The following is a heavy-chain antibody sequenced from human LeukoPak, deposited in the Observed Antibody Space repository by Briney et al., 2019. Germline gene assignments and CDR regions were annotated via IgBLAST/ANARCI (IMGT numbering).Heavy chain of an antibody. CDR1: GGAIASGGYS. CDR2: IYDRGPA. D-gene: IGHD3-10*01. CDR3: ARSRQASGLLSS. V-gene: IGHV4-30-2*06. Sequence: PSQTLSLTRTVSGGAIASGGYSWNWIRQSPGKGLEWIGCIYDRGPAYYNPSLKSRFTISVDRPKNQFFLNVTSLTAADTAVYYCARSRQASGLLSSWGQGTPVVVSS. J-gene: IGHJ5*02.